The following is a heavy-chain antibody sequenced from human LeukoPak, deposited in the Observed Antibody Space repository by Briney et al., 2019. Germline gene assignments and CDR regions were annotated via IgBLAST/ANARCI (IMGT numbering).Heavy chain of an antibody. CDR2: IYYSGST. CDR1: GGSISSYY. J-gene: IGHJ5*02. CDR3: ARDQYYDSKGWFDP. Sequence: SETLSLTCTVSGGSISSYYRSWIRQPPGKGLEWIGYIYYSGSTNYNPSLKSRVTISVDTSKNQFSLKLSSVTAADTAVYYCARDQYYDSKGWFDPWGQGTLVTVSS. V-gene: IGHV4-59*01. D-gene: IGHD3-22*01.